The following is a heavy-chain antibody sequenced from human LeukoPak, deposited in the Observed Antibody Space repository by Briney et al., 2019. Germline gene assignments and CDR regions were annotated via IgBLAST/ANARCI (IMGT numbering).Heavy chain of an antibody. D-gene: IGHD4-11*01. CDR1: GGSFSDYY. V-gene: IGHV4-34*01. Sequence: PSETLSLTCAVYGGSFSDYYWSWIRQPPGKGLEWIGEINHSGSTNYNPSLKSRVTISVDTSKNQFSLKLSSVTAADTAVYYCARVTKTTRGPVRAFDIWGQGTMVTVSS. J-gene: IGHJ3*02. CDR3: ARVTKTTRGPVRAFDI. CDR2: INHSGST.